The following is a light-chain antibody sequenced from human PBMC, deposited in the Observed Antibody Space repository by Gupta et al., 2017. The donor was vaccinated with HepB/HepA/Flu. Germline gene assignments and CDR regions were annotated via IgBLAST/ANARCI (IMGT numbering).Light chain of an antibody. J-gene: IGLJ2*01. CDR2: LNSDGSH. Sequence: QLVLTQSPSASASLGASVKLTCTLSSGHNTYGIAWHQQQPEKGPRYLMKLNSDGSHRKGDGIPDRFSGSSSGAERYLTISSLQSEDEAYYYCQTWGTGIVVFGRGTKLTVL. CDR3: QTWGTGIVV. CDR1: SGHNTYG. V-gene: IGLV4-69*01.